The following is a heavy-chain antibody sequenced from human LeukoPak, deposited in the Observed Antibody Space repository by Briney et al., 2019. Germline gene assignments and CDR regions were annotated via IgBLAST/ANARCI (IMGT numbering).Heavy chain of an antibody. V-gene: IGHV3-73*01. Sequence: GGSLRLSCAASGFTFSGSAMHWVRQASGKGLEWVGCIRSKANSYATAYAASVKGRFTISRDDSKNTAYLQMNSLKTEDTAVYYCTHYYDSSGYYYFDYWGQGTLVTVSS. J-gene: IGHJ4*02. CDR1: GFTFSGSA. CDR3: THYYDSSGYYYFDY. CDR2: IRSKANSYAT. D-gene: IGHD3-22*01.